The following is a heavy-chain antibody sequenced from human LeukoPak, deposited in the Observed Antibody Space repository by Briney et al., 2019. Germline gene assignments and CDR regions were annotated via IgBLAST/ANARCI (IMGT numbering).Heavy chain of an antibody. D-gene: IGHD3-10*01. V-gene: IGHV3-11*06. CDR2: ISSSSSVT. CDR3: TRDRRRAMFRGVEGVDY. Sequence: GGSLRLSCAASGFTFSDYYMSWIRRAPGKGLEWVSYISSSSSVTNYADSVKGRFTISRDNAKNSLFLQMNGLRAEDTAVYYRTRDRRRAMFRGVEGVDYWGQGTLVTVSS. J-gene: IGHJ4*02. CDR1: GFTFSDYY.